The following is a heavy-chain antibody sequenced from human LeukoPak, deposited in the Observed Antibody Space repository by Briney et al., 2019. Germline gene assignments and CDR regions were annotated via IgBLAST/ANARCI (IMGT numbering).Heavy chain of an antibody. CDR3: ARGLTGTRPLAY. CDR2: IYYSGST. Sequence: SETLSLTCTVSGGSISSYYWSWIRQPPGKGLEWIGYIYYSGSTNYNPSLKSRVTISVDTSKNQFSLKLSSVTAADTAVYYCARGLTGTRPLAYCGQGTLVTVSS. J-gene: IGHJ4*02. CDR1: GGSISSYY. V-gene: IGHV4-59*01. D-gene: IGHD1-20*01.